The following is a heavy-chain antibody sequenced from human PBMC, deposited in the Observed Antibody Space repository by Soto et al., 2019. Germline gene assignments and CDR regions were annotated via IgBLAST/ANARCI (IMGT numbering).Heavy chain of an antibody. CDR1: GYTFTSYY. CDR3: ARDHNFQKGFDY. D-gene: IGHD1-20*01. V-gene: IGHV1-46*01. J-gene: IGHJ4*02. CDR2: INPSGGST. Sequence: ASVKVSCKASGYTFTSYYMHWVRQAPGQGLEWMGIINPSGGSTSYAQKFQGRVTMTRDTSTSTVYMELSSLRSEDTVVYYCARDHNFQKGFDYWGQGTLVTVSS.